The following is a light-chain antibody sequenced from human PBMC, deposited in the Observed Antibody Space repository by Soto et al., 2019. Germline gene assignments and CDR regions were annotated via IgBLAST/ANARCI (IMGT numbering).Light chain of an antibody. CDR1: QSVSNN. Sequence: EIVMTQSPATLSVSPGDRATLSCRASQSVSNNLAWYQQKPGQAPRRLIYDASTRATGIPARFSGSGSGTEFTLTISSLQSEDFAVYYYQHYDNWPRTFGQGTKVEIK. V-gene: IGKV3-15*01. CDR3: QHYDNWPRT. CDR2: DAS. J-gene: IGKJ1*01.